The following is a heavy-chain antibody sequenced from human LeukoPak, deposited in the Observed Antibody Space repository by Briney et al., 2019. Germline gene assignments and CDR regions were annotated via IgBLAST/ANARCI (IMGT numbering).Heavy chain of an antibody. CDR2: IIPIFGTA. CDR1: GGTFSSYA. Sequence: SVKVSCKASGGTFSSYAISWVRQAPGQGLEWMGGIIPIFGTANYAQKFQGRVTITTDESTSTAYMELSSLRSEDTAVYYCARGGLLVPDPFDIWGQGTMVTVSS. V-gene: IGHV1-69*05. J-gene: IGHJ3*02. CDR3: ARGGLLVPDPFDI. D-gene: IGHD2-8*02.